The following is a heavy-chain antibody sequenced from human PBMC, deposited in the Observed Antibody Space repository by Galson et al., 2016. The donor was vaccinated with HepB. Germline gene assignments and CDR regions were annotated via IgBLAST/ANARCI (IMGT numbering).Heavy chain of an antibody. CDR1: GFSFSTHS. CDR3: ARDRWQWLVFDH. D-gene: IGHD6-19*01. V-gene: IGHV3-48*02. Sequence: SLRLSCAASGFSFSTHSMNWVRQAPGKGLEWVSYISRSSSTISYADSVKGRFTISRDNAKNSLYLQMHCLRDEDTAVYYCARDRWQWLVFDHWGQGTLVSVSS. CDR2: ISRSSSTI. J-gene: IGHJ4*02.